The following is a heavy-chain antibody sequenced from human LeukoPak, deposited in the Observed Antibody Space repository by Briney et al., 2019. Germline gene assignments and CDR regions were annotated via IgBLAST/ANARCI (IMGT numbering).Heavy chain of an antibody. Sequence: SETXSLTCAVSGVSFNDYYXXXVRQTPGKGLEWXGXINHXGXXXXXPSLKSRVTXXXXTSRKQFSLNLRSVTVADTGIYYCTRMTTGHDYWGQGTLVTVSS. CDR1: GVSFNDYY. CDR3: TRMTTGHDY. D-gene: IGHD4-17*01. CDR2: INHXGXX. J-gene: IGHJ4*02. V-gene: IGHV4-34*01.